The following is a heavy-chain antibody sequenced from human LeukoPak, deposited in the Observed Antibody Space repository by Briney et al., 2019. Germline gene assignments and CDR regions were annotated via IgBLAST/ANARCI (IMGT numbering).Heavy chain of an antibody. V-gene: IGHV1-69*06. CDR1: GGTFSSYA. J-gene: IGHJ3*02. D-gene: IGHD3-22*01. Sequence: GASVKVSCKASGGTFSSYAISWVRQAPGQGLEWMGGIIPIFGTANYAQKFQGRVTITADKSTSTAYMERSSLRSEDTAVYYCASERGYDSSGCTQYDAFDIWGQGTMVTVSS. CDR2: IIPIFGTA. CDR3: ASERGYDSSGCTQYDAFDI.